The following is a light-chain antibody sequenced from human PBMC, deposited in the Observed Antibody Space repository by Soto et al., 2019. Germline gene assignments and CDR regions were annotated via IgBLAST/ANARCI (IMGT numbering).Light chain of an antibody. CDR1: QSISSW. CDR3: QQYNTFWT. V-gene: IGKV1-5*03. CDR2: KAS. Sequence: IQMTQSPSTLSASVGDRVTITCRASQSISSWLAWYQQKPGKAPKLLIYKASSLESGVPSRFSGSGSGTEFTLTISSLQPDDFATYYCQQYNTFWTFGPGTKVDIK. J-gene: IGKJ1*01.